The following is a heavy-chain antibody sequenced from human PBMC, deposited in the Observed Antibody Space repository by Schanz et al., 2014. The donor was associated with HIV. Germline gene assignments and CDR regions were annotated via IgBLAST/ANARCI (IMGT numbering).Heavy chain of an antibody. CDR2: ISYDGTNK. J-gene: IGHJ4*02. CDR3: ARDLHDYGDARTDY. V-gene: IGHV3-30*03. D-gene: IGHD4-17*01. CDR1: GFTFDNYG. Sequence: VQLLDSGGGLVQPGGSLRLSCAASGFTFDNYGMHWVRQAPGKGLEWVAVISYDGTNKYYADSVKGRFTISRDNAKNSLHLQMSRLGAEDTAVYYCARDLHDYGDARTDYWGQGILVTVSS.